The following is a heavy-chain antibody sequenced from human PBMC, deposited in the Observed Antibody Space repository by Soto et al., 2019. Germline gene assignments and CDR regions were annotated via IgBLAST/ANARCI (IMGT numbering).Heavy chain of an antibody. V-gene: IGHV4-28*01. Sequence: SETLSLTCAVSGYSISSSNWWGWIRQPPGKGLEWIGYIYYSGTTYYNPSLKSRVTMSVDTSKNQFSLKLTSVTAVDTAVYYCARHPHYGGNTYWGQGTLVTVSS. CDR3: ARHPHYGGNTY. CDR1: GYSISSSNW. J-gene: IGHJ4*02. D-gene: IGHD4-17*01. CDR2: IYYSGTT.